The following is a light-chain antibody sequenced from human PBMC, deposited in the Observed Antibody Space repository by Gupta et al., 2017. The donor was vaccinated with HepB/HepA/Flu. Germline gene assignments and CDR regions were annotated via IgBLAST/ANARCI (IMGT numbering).Light chain of an antibody. V-gene: IGKV1-39*01. Sequence: DIQMTQSPSSLSASVGDRVTITCRASQSISSYLNWYQQKPGKAPKVLIYAASSLQSGVHSRFSGSGSGTDFTLTISSLQPEDFATYYCQQSYSTPWTFGQGTKVEI. CDR3: QQSYSTPWT. J-gene: IGKJ1*01. CDR2: AAS. CDR1: QSISSY.